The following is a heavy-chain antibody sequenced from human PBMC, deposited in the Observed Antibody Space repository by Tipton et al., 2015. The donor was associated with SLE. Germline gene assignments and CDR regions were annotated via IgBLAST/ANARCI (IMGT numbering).Heavy chain of an antibody. CDR3: ASSLPYGGLFDY. CDR1: RFTFSIYA. CDR2: ISYDGSNK. D-gene: IGHD2-2*02. V-gene: IGHV3-30*04. Sequence: SLRLSCAASRFTFSIYAMHWVRQAPGKGLEWVAVISYDGSNKYYADSVKGRFTISRDNSKNTLCLQMDSLRAEDTAVYYCASSLPYGGLFDYWGQGTLVTVSS. J-gene: IGHJ4*02.